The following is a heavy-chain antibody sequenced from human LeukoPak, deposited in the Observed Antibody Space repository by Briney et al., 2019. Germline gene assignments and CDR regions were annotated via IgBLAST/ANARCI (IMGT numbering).Heavy chain of an antibody. V-gene: IGHV3-23*01. J-gene: IGHJ4*02. CDR3: AKSGRGYSYGNFDY. Sequence: GGSLRLSCAASGFTFSSYAMTWVRQAPGKGLEWVSAISGDGGSTYYADSVKGRFTISRDNSKNTLYLQMNSLRAEDTAVYYCAKSGRGYSYGNFDYWCQGTVVTVSS. CDR2: ISGDGGST. CDR1: GFTFSSYA. D-gene: IGHD5-18*01.